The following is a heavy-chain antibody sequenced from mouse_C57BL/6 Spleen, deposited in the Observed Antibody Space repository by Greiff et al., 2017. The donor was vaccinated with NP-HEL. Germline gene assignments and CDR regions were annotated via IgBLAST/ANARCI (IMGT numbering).Heavy chain of an antibody. CDR1: GYSITSGYY. J-gene: IGHJ1*03. CDR3: ARDRGSYWYFDV. Sequence: EVQLVESGPGLVKPSQSLSLTCSVTGYSITSGYYWNWIRQFPGNKLEWMGYISYDGSNNYNPSLKNRISITRDTSKNQFFLKLNSVTTEDTATYYCARDRGSYWYFDVWGTGTTVTVSS. V-gene: IGHV3-6*01. CDR2: ISYDGSN. D-gene: IGHD1-1*01.